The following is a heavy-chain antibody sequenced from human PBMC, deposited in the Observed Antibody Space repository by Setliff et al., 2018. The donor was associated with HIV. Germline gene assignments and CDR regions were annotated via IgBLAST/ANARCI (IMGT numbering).Heavy chain of an antibody. CDR3: ARVFPLVTADDNRFDP. CDR2: IYSSATT. J-gene: IGHJ5*02. Sequence: PSETLSLTCSVSGGSVEIFNLIWIRQRPGKGLECIGYIYSSATTNYNSALESRATISRDTSKNQISLKLRSVTAADTAVYYCARVFPLVTADDNRFDPWGQGILVTVSS. D-gene: IGHD2-21*02. CDR1: GGSVEIFN. V-gene: IGHV4-4*08.